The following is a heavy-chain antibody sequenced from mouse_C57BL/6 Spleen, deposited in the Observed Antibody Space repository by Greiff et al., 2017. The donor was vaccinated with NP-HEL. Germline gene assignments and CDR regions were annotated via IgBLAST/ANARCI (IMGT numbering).Heavy chain of an antibody. D-gene: IGHD3-3*01. Sequence: VQLQQSGPELVKPGASVKISCKASGYAFSSSWMNWVKQRPGKGLEWIGRIYPGDGDTNYNGKFKGKATLTADKSSSTDYMQLSSLTTEDSAVYFCGRKGLDYGAGFAYWGQGTLVTVSA. J-gene: IGHJ3*01. CDR2: IYPGDGDT. CDR3: GRKGLDYGAGFAY. V-gene: IGHV1-82*01. CDR1: GYAFSSSW.